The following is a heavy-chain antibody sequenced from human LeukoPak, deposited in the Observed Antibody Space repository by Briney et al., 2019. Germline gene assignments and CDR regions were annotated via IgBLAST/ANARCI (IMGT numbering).Heavy chain of an antibody. J-gene: IGHJ4*02. Sequence: SETLSLTCTVSGGSTSSSSFYWGWIRQPPGKGLECIGRISYSGRTYYNPSLQSRVTISVDTSKNQFSLRLSSVTAADTAAYYCARLRAYYYDSSGYYNFDFWGQGTLVTVSS. CDR3: ARLRAYYYDSSGYYNFDF. V-gene: IGHV4-39*01. CDR1: GGSTSSSSFY. CDR2: ISYSGRT. D-gene: IGHD3-22*01.